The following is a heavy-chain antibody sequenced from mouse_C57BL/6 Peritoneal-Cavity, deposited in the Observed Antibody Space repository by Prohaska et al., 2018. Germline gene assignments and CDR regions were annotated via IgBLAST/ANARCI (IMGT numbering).Heavy chain of an antibody. V-gene: IGHV1-64*01. CDR2: IHPNSGST. CDR1: GYTFTSYW. CDR3: ARRDYGSSPAWFAY. Sequence: GAELVKPGASVKLSCKASGYTFTSYWMHWVKQRPGQGLEWIGMIHPNSGSTNYNEKFKSKATLTVDKSSSTAYMQLSSLASEDSAVYYCARRDYGSSPAWFAYCGQVTLVTVSA. J-gene: IGHJ3*01. D-gene: IGHD1-1*01.